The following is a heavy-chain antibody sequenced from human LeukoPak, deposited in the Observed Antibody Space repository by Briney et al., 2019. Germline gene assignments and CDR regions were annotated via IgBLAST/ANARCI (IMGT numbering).Heavy chain of an antibody. V-gene: IGHV4-61*01. CDR2: VDYSGTT. CDR1: GGSVSSGNYY. CDR3: ARGIRTGYGY. Sequence: SETLSLTCSVSGGSVSSGNYYWSWIRQPPGKGLEWIGHVDYSGTTSYNPSLRRRVAISLETSKNQFSLKVMYLTAADTAVYYCARGIRTGYGYWGQGTLVTVSS. D-gene: IGHD1-1*01. J-gene: IGHJ4*02.